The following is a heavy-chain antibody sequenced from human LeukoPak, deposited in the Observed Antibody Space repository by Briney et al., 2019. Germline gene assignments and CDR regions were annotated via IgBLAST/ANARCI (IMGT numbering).Heavy chain of an antibody. CDR1: GFTFSSSA. CDR2: ISGSGTGT. CDR3: AKEGGTGTRFYH. J-gene: IGHJ4*01. V-gene: IGHV3-23*01. D-gene: IGHD1-7*01. Sequence: GGSLRLSCAASGFTFSSSAMSWVRQAPGKGLYWVSAISGSGTGTYYADSVKGRFTISRDNSKNTLYLQMNSLRAEDTAVYYCAKEGGTGTRFYHWGQGTPVTVSS.